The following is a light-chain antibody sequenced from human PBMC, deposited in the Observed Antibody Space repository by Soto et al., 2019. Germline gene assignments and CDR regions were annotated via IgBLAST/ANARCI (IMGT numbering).Light chain of an antibody. CDR1: QSISTY. CDR2: AAS. Sequence: DIQMTQSPSSLSASVGDRFTITCRASQSISTYLSWYRQKPRKAPQLLIYAASSLQTGVPSRFRGSGSGTDFTFTISSLQPEDIATYYCQQYDNLPLPFGGGTKVDTK. V-gene: IGKV1-33*01. CDR3: QQYDNLPLP. J-gene: IGKJ4*01.